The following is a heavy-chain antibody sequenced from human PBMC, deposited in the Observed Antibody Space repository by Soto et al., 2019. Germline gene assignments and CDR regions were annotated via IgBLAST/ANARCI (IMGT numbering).Heavy chain of an antibody. J-gene: IGHJ4*02. CDR3: ARGWETVGTTTPFAY. V-gene: IGHV1-69*06. CDR2: IIPLLGTP. D-gene: IGHD1-26*01. CDR1: GRTFSNYA. Sequence: SVKVSCKASGRTFSNYAINWVRQAPGQRLEWMGRIIPLLGTPNYAQKFQGRVTFTADKSTSTGYMELRSLRSDHTAAYYCARGWETVGTTTPFAYWGQGPMFAVSS.